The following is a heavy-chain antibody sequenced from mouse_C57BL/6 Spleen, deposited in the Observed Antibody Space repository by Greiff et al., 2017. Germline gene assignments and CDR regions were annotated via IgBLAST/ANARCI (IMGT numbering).Heavy chain of an antibody. CDR1: GFTFSSYT. D-gene: IGHD1-1*01. J-gene: IGHJ4*01. Sequence: EVHLVESGGGLVKPGGSLKLSCAASGFTFSSYTMSWVRQTPEKRLEWVATISGGGGNTYYPDSVKGRFTISRDNAKNSLYLQMSSLRSEDTALYYCARQDYYGSRYAMDYWGQGTSVTVSS. V-gene: IGHV5-9*01. CDR2: ISGGGGNT. CDR3: ARQDYYGSRYAMDY.